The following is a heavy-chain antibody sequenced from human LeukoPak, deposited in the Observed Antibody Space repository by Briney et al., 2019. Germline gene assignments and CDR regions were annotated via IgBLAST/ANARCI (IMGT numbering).Heavy chain of an antibody. CDR2: ISSTANIK. CDR1: GFSFSSYD. Sequence: GGSLRLSCAASGFSFSSYDMNWVRQAPGKGLEWIAFISSTANIKYHADSVKGRFTISRDTVKNSLYLRMKSLRDDDTAVYFCARERSAYFASWGQGTLVIVSS. CDR3: ARERSAYFAS. V-gene: IGHV3-48*03. J-gene: IGHJ4*02.